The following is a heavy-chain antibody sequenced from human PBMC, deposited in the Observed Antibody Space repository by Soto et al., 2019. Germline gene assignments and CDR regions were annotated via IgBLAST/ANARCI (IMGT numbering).Heavy chain of an antibody. D-gene: IGHD3-3*01. CDR3: ARSLGLEWLSIWYFDL. CDR2: IYYSGST. V-gene: IGHV4-39*01. J-gene: IGHJ2*01. CDR1: GGSISSSSYY. Sequence: QLQLQESGPGLVKPSETLSLTCTVSGGSISSSSYYWGWIRQPPGKGLEWIGSIYYSGSTYYNPSLKSRVTISVDTSKNQFSLKLSSVTAADTAVYYCARSLGLEWLSIWYFDLWGRGTLVTVSS.